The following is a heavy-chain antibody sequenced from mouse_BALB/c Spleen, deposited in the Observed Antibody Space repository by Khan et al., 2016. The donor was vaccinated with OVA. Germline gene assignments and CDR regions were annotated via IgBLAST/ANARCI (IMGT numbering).Heavy chain of an antibody. CDR3: ASGKLVLQYPDYFDY. Sequence: EVQLQESGPGLLKPSQSLSLTCTVTGYSFTSYYVWYCIRQLSGNILEWMAYLSYSGTTYYSPFLRSLIFITGNTSKNHFFLLLNSVTTENTATYYCASGKLVLQYPDYFDYWGQGTTLTVSS. J-gene: IGHJ2*01. V-gene: IGHV3-2*02. D-gene: IGHD1-3*01. CDR1: GYSFTSYYV. CDR2: LSYSGTT.